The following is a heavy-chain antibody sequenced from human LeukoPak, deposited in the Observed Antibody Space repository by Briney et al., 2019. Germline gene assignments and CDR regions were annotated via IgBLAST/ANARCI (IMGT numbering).Heavy chain of an antibody. CDR3: ARDTGYSSGWFGGYYYYYYMDV. J-gene: IGHJ6*03. V-gene: IGHV4-38-2*02. CDR1: GYSISSGFY. CDR2: IYYSGST. Sequence: SETLSLTCTVSGYSISSGFYWGWIRQPPGKGLEWIGYIYYSGSTNYNPSLKSRVTISVDTSKNQFSLKLSSVTAADTAVYYCARDTGYSSGWFGGYYYYYYMDVWGKGTTVTISS. D-gene: IGHD6-19*01.